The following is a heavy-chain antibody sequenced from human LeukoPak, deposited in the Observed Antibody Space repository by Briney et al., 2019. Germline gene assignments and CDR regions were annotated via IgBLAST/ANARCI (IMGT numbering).Heavy chain of an antibody. J-gene: IGHJ4*02. D-gene: IGHD2-15*01. Sequence: SETLSLTCAVYGGSFSGYYWSWIRQPLGKGLEWIGEINHSGSTNYNPSLKSRVTISVDTSKNQFSLKLSSVTAADTAVYYCARGYLGSTPFDYWGQGTLVTVSS. CDR1: GGSFSGYY. CDR3: ARGYLGSTPFDY. CDR2: INHSGST. V-gene: IGHV4-34*01.